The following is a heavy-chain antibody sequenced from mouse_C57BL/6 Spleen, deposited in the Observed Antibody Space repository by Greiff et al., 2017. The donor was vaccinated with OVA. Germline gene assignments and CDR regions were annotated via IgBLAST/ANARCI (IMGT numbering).Heavy chain of an antibody. Sequence: VQLQQSGAELVKPGASVKLSCTASGFNIKDSYMHWVKQRTEQGLEWIGRIDPADGETKYAPKFQGKATITADTSSNTAYLQLSSLTSEDSGVYYCAIDYGSSFGYWGQGTTLTVSS. CDR2: IDPADGET. V-gene: IGHV14-2*01. D-gene: IGHD1-1*01. CDR3: AIDYGSSFGY. J-gene: IGHJ2*01. CDR1: GFNIKDSY.